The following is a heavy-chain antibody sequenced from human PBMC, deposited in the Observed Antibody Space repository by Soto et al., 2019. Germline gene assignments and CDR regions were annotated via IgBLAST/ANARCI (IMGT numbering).Heavy chain of an antibody. V-gene: IGHV3-21*01. CDR1: GFTFSGYS. CDR2: ISGSSSYM. CDR3: ASPTRGYCSGTSCPQGY. J-gene: IGHJ4*02. D-gene: IGHD2-15*01. Sequence: GGSLRLSCAASGFTFSGYSMNWVRQAPGEGLEWVSSISGSSSYMYYADSVKGRFSISRDNTKNSLSLQMNSLRAEDTAVYYCASPTRGYCSGTSCPQGYWGQGALVTVSS.